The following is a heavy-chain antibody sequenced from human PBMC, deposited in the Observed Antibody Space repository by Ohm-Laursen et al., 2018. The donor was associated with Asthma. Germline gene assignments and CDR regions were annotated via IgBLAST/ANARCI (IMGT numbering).Heavy chain of an antibody. CDR1: GYTFSRYS. Sequence: SLRLSCAASGYTFSRYSIHWVRQVPGKGLEWVAPISTASTFIYYADSVRGRFTTSRDNAKNSVYLQMNSLREEDTALYYCAKVGTAARPDRYCGGDCYAFFDYWGQGTVVTVSS. CDR2: ISTASTFI. CDR3: AKVGTAARPDRYCGGDCYAFFDY. D-gene: IGHD2-21*01. J-gene: IGHJ4*02. V-gene: IGHV3-21*04.